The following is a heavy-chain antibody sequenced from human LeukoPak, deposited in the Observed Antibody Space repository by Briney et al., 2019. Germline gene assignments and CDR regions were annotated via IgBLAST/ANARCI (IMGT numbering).Heavy chain of an antibody. CDR3: AKADYYDIPTLDY. CDR1: GFTFSSYA. J-gene: IGHJ4*02. Sequence: GGSLRLSCAASGFTFSSYAMSWVRQAPGKGLEWVSAISGSGGSTYYADFVKGRFTISRDNSKNTLYLQMDSLRAEDTAIYYCAKADYYDIPTLDYWGQGTLVTVSS. CDR2: ISGSGGST. D-gene: IGHD3-9*01. V-gene: IGHV3-23*01.